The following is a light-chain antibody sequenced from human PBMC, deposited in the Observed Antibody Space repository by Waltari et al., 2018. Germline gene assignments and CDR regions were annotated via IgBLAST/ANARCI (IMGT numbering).Light chain of an antibody. V-gene: IGKV3-11*01. CDR2: DAY. Sequence: EPVLTHSPATLSLSPGERATLSSRPQQSVTSWLAWYQQKPGKAPRLLIYDAYNRASGIPARFIGSGAGTDLTLIISSLEPEDFAVYYCQQRDNWPTVYTFGQGTKLEIK. CDR3: QQRDNWPTVYT. CDR1: QSVTSW. J-gene: IGKJ2*01.